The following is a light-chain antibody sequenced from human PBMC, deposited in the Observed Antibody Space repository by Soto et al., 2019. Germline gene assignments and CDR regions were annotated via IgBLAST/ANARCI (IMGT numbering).Light chain of an antibody. CDR1: QSLSTY. CDR2: DAS. J-gene: IGKJ4*01. CDR3: QQRSHLHPLT. V-gene: IGKV3-11*01. Sequence: DIVLTQSPATLSLSPGERATLSCRASQSLSTYLAWYQQKPGQPPRLLIYDASNRSTGVPPRVSGSGSGTDFTLTNSRLVTEDSAGCFCQQRSHLHPLTFGGGTKVEIK.